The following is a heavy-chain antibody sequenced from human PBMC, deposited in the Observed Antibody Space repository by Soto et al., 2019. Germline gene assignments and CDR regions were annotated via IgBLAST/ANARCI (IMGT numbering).Heavy chain of an antibody. CDR1: GGTFSSYA. D-gene: IGHD1-26*01. Sequence: SVKVSCKASGGTFSSYAISWVRQAPGQGLEWMGGIIPIFGTANYAQKFQGRVTITADKSTSTAYMELSRLRSDDTAVYYCARAGGSYWGGAFDIWGQGTMVTVSS. J-gene: IGHJ3*02. V-gene: IGHV1-69*06. CDR2: IIPIFGTA. CDR3: ARAGGSYWGGAFDI.